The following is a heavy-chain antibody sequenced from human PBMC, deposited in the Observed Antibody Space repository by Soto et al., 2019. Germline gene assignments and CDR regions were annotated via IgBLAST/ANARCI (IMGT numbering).Heavy chain of an antibody. D-gene: IGHD4-17*01. CDR2: ISSSSRAI. J-gene: IGHJ6*02. CDR3: ARELSGSDGDDEYYYYGMDV. Sequence: EVQLVESGGGLVQPGGSLRLSCTASAFTFSSYSMNWVRQAPGKGLEWVSYISSSSRAIYYADSVKGRFTISRDNAKNSLYMQMNSLRDDDTAVYYCARELSGSDGDDEYYYYGMDVWGQGTTVTVSS. V-gene: IGHV3-48*02. CDR1: AFTFSSYS.